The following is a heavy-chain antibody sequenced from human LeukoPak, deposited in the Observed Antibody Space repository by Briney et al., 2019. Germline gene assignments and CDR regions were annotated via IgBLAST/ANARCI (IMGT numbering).Heavy chain of an antibody. CDR2: FAYSGTT. CDR3: ARPHSSGWHGVYDI. V-gene: IGHV4-59*08. CDR1: DGSISSHY. D-gene: IGHD6-19*01. J-gene: IGHJ3*02. Sequence: SETLSLTCTVSDGSISSHYWSWIRQPPGKGLEWIGHFAYSGTTSYNASLKSRVTISVDTSKNQFSLTLTSVTAADTAVYYCARPHSSGWHGVYDIWGQGTMVTVSS.